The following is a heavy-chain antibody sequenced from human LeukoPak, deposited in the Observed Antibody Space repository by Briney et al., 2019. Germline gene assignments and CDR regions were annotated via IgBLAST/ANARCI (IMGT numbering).Heavy chain of an antibody. CDR3: ASQRAGGYNYWYFDV. CDR1: GFTFRSYE. V-gene: IGHV4-39*01. J-gene: IGHJ2*01. CDR2: KFYFGRT. D-gene: IGHD5-24*01. Sequence: GSLRLSCAASGFTFRSYEMNWVRQPPGKGLEWIGSKFYFGRTYHNPSLTSRVTTSIDGSKNQFSLNLTSVTAADTAVYYCASQRAGGYNYWYFDVWGRGTLVTVSS.